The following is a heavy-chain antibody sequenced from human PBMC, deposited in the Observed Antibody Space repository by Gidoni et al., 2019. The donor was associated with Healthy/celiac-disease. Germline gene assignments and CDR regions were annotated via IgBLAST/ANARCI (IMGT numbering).Heavy chain of an antibody. CDR2: INHSGST. CDR1: GGSFSGYY. Sequence: QVQLQQWGAGLLKPSETLSLTCAVYGGSFSGYYWSWIRQPPGKGLEWIGEINHSGSTNYNPSLKSRVTISVDTSKNQFSLKLSSVTAADTAVYYCARGFLPPSYDSSGYVTTGAYYFDYWGQGTLVTVSS. D-gene: IGHD3-22*01. CDR3: ARGFLPPSYDSSGYVTTGAYYFDY. J-gene: IGHJ4*02. V-gene: IGHV4-34*01.